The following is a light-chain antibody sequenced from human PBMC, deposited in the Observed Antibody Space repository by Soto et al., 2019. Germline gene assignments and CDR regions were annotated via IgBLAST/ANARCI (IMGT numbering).Light chain of an antibody. CDR3: QQTYTTPRT. CDR1: QSISNY. J-gene: IGKJ1*01. V-gene: IGKV1-39*01. Sequence: DIQMTQSPSSLSASVGDRVTITCRATQSISNYLNWYQQKPGKAPKLLIYAASSLQSGVPSRFSGSGSGTDFTLHISSLQDEDFATYYCQQTYTTPRTFGQGTKVEIK. CDR2: AAS.